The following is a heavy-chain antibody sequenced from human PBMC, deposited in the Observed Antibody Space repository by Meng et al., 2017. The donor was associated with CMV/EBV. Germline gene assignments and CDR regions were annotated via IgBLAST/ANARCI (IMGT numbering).Heavy chain of an antibody. D-gene: IGHD6-25*01. CDR2: MNPNSGNT. CDR1: GYTFTSYD. CDR3: AKTGTGSIAADAFDI. J-gene: IGHJ3*02. V-gene: IGHV1-8*03. Sequence: ASVKVSCKASGYTFTSYDINWVRQATGQGLEWMGWMNPNSGNTGYAQKFQGRVTITRNTSISTAYMELSSLRSEDTAVYYCAKTGTGSIAADAFDIWGQGTMVTVSS.